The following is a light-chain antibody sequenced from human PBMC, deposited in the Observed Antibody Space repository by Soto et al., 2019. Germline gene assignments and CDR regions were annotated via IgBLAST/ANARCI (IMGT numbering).Light chain of an antibody. CDR1: NGDIGTYKY. J-gene: IGLJ2*01. CDR2: EVI. Sequence: QSVLTQPASVSGSPGQSITISCNGSNGDIGTYKYVSWYQQRPDKAPKLMIYEVINRPSGISNRFSGSKSGNTASLTISDLQPEDDADYYCSSFTRDATLIFGGGTKVTVL. CDR3: SSFTRDATLI. V-gene: IGLV2-14*01.